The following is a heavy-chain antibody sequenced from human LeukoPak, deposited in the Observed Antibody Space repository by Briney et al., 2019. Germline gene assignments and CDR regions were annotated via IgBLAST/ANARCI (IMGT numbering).Heavy chain of an antibody. CDR2: ISGSGGDT. J-gene: IGHJ4*02. CDR1: GFTFSNFL. CDR3: AKKGATTGDFDY. D-gene: IGHD1-26*01. V-gene: IGHV3-23*01. Sequence: GGSLRLSCAASGFTFSNFLMTWVRQAPGKGPEWVSAISGSGGDTYYADSVKGRFTISRDNSKNTLYLQMNSLRAEDTAVYYCAKKGATTGDFDYWGRGTLVTVSS.